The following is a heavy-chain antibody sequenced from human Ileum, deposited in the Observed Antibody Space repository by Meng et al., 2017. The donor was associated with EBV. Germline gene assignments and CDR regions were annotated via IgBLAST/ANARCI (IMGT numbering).Heavy chain of an antibody. CDR1: GFTFDDYS. Sequence: EVHLVVAGGVVVQPGESLGLSCEASGFTFDDYSMHWVRQGPGKGLEWVSLLNWNGDNTYYADSVKGRFTISRDNSKNSLYLQMDSLRIEDTAFYFCAKEGGTMWFDSWGQGTLVTVSS. CDR3: AKEGGTMWFDS. CDR2: LNWNGDNT. D-gene: IGHD3-3*01. V-gene: IGHV3-43*01. J-gene: IGHJ5*01.